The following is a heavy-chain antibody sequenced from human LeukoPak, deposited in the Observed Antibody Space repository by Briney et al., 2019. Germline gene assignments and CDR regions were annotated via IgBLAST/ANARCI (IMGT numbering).Heavy chain of an antibody. Sequence: ASVKVSCKASGGTFSSYAISWVRQAPGQGLEWMGGIIPIFGTANYAQKFQGRVTITTDESTSTAYMELSSLRSEDTAVYYCARVDCSSTSCWAPDYWGQGTLVTVSS. CDR2: IIPIFGTA. CDR3: ARVDCSSTSCWAPDY. V-gene: IGHV1-69*05. CDR1: GGTFSSYA. J-gene: IGHJ4*02. D-gene: IGHD2-2*01.